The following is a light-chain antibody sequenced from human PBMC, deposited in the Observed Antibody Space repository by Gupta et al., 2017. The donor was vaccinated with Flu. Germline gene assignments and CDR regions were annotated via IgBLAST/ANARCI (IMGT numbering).Light chain of an antibody. CDR1: QSLLHSDGKPY. CDR3: MQSIPLPYA. CDR2: EIS. V-gene: IGKV2D-29*01. Sequence: CKSIQSLLHSDGKPYVYWYLKKSGQPPQLLIYEISKRYFGVPDSFSGSGSCTDFTLKISRVEAEDVGLYYCMQSIPLPYAFGPWTKLEI. J-gene: IGKJ2*01.